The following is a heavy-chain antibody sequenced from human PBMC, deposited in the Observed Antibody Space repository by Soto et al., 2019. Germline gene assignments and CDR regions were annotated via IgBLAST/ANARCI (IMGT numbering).Heavy chain of an antibody. D-gene: IGHD1-26*01. Sequence: QVQLVQSGAEVKKPGASVRVSCKASGYTFTDCDINWVRLATGQGLEWMGWMNPSSGYTGYAQKFQGRVTMTWDTSISTAYMELSSLTSADTAVYYCARFVRHQLPTIDYWGQGALVTVSS. J-gene: IGHJ4*02. CDR1: GYTFTDCD. CDR3: ARFVRHQLPTIDY. V-gene: IGHV1-8*01. CDR2: MNPSSGYT.